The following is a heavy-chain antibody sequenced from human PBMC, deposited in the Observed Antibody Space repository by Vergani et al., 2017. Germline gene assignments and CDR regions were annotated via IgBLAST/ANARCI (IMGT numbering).Heavy chain of an antibody. Sequence: QVQLQESGPGLVKPSETLSLTCTVSGYSISSGYYWGWIRQPPGKGLEWIGSIYHSGSTYYNPSLKSRVTISVDTSKNQFSLKLSSVTAADTAVYYCARGSGYFDYWGQGTLVTVSS. CDR1: GYSISSGYY. J-gene: IGHJ4*02. CDR2: IYHSGST. CDR3: ARGSGYFDY. V-gene: IGHV4-38-2*02. D-gene: IGHD3-3*01.